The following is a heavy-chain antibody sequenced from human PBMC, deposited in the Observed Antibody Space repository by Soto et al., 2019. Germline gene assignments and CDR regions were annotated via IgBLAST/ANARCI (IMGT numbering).Heavy chain of an antibody. CDR3: ARDRDSYGYLDY. Sequence: SETLSLTCTVSGGSISSYYWSWIRQPPGKGLEWIGYIYYSGSTNYNPSLKSRVTISVDTSNNQFSLKLTAVTAADTAVYYCARDRDSYGYLDYWGQGTLVTVSS. J-gene: IGHJ4*02. V-gene: IGHV4-59*01. D-gene: IGHD5-18*01. CDR1: GGSISSYY. CDR2: IYYSGST.